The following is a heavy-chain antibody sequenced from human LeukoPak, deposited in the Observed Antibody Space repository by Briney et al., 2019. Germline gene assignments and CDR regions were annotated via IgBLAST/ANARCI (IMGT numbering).Heavy chain of an antibody. CDR2: IYYSGST. Sequence: KTSETLSLTCTVSGGSISSSSYYWGWIRQPPGKGLEWIGSIYYSGSTYYNPSLKSRVTISVDTSKNQFSLKLSSVTAADTAVYYCARDGSSWYGVENNWFDPWGQGTLVTVSS. CDR3: ARDGSSWYGVENNWFDP. CDR1: GGSISSSSYY. D-gene: IGHD6-13*01. V-gene: IGHV4-39*07. J-gene: IGHJ5*02.